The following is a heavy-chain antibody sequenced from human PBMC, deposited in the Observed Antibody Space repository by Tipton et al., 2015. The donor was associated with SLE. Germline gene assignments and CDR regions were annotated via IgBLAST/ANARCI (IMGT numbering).Heavy chain of an antibody. CDR1: RFTFRSYW. J-gene: IGHJ4*02. Sequence: SLRLSCAASRFTFRSYWMTWIRQAPGKGLEWVANIKEDGSDKDYVDSVRGRFTVSRDNAKNSLYLQMNNLRAEDTAIYYCARGGGDFCSGVGCFWGYYFDYWCQGTLVTVSS. D-gene: IGHD3-3*01. CDR3: ARGGGDFCSGVGCFWGYYFDY. CDR2: IKEDGSDK. V-gene: IGHV3-7*01.